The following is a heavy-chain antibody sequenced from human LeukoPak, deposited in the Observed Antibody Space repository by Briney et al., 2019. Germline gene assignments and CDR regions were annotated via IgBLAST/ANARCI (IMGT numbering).Heavy chain of an antibody. CDR3: ARETDSSGSFDY. J-gene: IGHJ4*02. V-gene: IGHV4-59*01. Sequence: SETLSLTCTVSGGSLSSYYWSWIRQPPAKGLEWIGYIYYSGSTNYNPSLKSRVTISVDTSKNQFSLKLSSVTAADTAVYYCARETDSSGSFDYWGQGTLVTVSS. D-gene: IGHD3-22*01. CDR1: GGSLSSYY. CDR2: IYYSGST.